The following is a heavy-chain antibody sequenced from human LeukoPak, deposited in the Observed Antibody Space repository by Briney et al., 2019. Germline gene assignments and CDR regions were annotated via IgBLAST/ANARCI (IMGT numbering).Heavy chain of an antibody. CDR1: GFTFSSYR. Sequence: PGGSLRLSCAASGFTFSSYRLSWVRQAPGKGLEWVSAISGSGGSTYYADSVKGRFTISRDNSKNTLYLQMNSLRAEDTAVYYCAKDKYIRPVNWFDPWGQGTLVTVSS. CDR3: AKDKYIRPVNWFDP. J-gene: IGHJ5*02. CDR2: ISGSGGST. D-gene: IGHD3-10*02. V-gene: IGHV3-23*01.